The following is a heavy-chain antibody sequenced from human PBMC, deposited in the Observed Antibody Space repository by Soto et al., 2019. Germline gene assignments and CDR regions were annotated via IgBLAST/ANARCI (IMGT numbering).Heavy chain of an antibody. CDR1: GFTFSNAW. Sequence: GGSLRLCCAASGFTFSNAWMSWVRQAPGKGLEWVGRIKSKTDGGTTDYAAPVKGRFTISRDDSKNTLYLQMNSLKTEDTAVYYCTTGITIFGVAGVDYWGQGTLVTVSS. V-gene: IGHV3-15*01. CDR3: TTGITIFGVAGVDY. CDR2: IKSKTDGGTT. D-gene: IGHD3-3*01. J-gene: IGHJ4*02.